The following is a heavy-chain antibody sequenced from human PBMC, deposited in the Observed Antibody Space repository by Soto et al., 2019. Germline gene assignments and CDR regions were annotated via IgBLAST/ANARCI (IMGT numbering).Heavy chain of an antibody. CDR1: GGSITSYH. J-gene: IGHJ6*02. D-gene: IGHD3-9*01. V-gene: IGHV4-59*01. CDR2: TSYTGNT. Sequence: SETLSLTCIVSGGSITSYHWSWIRQFPGKGLEWIAYTSYTGNTNYNPSLQSRVTISMDTSKNQLSLKLTSMTAADTAVYYCARDRDAISQRGDYYGMDVWGQGTTVTVSS. CDR3: ARDRDAISQRGDYYGMDV.